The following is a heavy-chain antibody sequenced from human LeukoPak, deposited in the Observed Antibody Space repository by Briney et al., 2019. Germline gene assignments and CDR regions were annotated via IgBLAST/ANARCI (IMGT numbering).Heavy chain of an antibody. Sequence: SETLSLTCTVSGGSISSYYWSWLRQPPGEGLEWIGYIYYSGSTNYNPSLKSRVTISVDTSKNQFSLKLSSVTAADTAVYYCAREVRGFDYWGQGTLVTVSS. V-gene: IGHV4-59*01. CDR3: AREVRGFDY. CDR2: IYYSGST. CDR1: GGSISSYY. J-gene: IGHJ4*02.